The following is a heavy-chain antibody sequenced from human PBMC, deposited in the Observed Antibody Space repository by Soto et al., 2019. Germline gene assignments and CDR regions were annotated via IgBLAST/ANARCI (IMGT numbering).Heavy chain of an antibody. Sequence: GGSLRLSCAASGFTFSSYGMHWVRQAPGKGLEWVVVISYDGSNKYYADSVKGRFTISRDNSKNTLYLQMNSLRAEDTAVYYCAKDVGIAAAGKSYWGQGTLVTVSS. D-gene: IGHD6-13*01. CDR3: AKDVGIAAAGKSY. J-gene: IGHJ4*02. CDR2: ISYDGSNK. CDR1: GFTFSSYG. V-gene: IGHV3-30*18.